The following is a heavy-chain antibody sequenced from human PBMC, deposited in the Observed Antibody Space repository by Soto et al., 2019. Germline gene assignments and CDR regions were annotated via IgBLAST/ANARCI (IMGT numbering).Heavy chain of an antibody. D-gene: IGHD6-6*01. Sequence: SETLSLTCTVSGGSISSGGYYWSWIRQHPGKGLEWIGYIYYSGSTYYNPSLKSRVTISVDTSKNQFSLKLSSVTAADTAVYYCARLIARAGRSSFREPPPPDYWGQGTLVTVSS. V-gene: IGHV4-31*03. CDR2: IYYSGST. CDR1: GGSISSGGYY. CDR3: ARLIARAGRSSFREPPPPDY. J-gene: IGHJ4*02.